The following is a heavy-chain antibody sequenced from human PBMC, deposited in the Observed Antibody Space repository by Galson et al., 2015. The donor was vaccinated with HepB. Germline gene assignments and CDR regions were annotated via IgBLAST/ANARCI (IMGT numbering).Heavy chain of an antibody. CDR1: GFTFSSYS. CDR2: ISSSSSTI. D-gene: IGHD5-18*01. CDR3: ARVDTAMGQYAFDI. Sequence: SLRLSCAASGFTFSSYSMNWVRQAPGKGLEWVSYISSSSSTIYYADSVKGRFTISRDNAKNSLYLQMNSLRAEDTAVYYCARVDTAMGQYAFDIWGQGTMVTVSS. J-gene: IGHJ3*02. V-gene: IGHV3-48*01.